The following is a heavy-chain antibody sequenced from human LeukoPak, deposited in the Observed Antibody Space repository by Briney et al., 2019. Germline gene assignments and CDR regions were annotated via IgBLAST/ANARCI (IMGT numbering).Heavy chain of an antibody. D-gene: IGHD5-24*01. J-gene: IGHJ4*02. CDR3: ARDSRWQNPGGGH. V-gene: IGHV3-7*01. CDR2: IKQDGSEK. CDR1: GFTFSNYW. Sequence: RPGGSLRLSCAASGFTFSNYWMSWVRQAPGKGLEWVAKIKQDGSEKYYVDSVKGRFTISRDNAKSSLYLQMNSLRAEDTAVYYWARDSRWQNPGGGHWVQG.